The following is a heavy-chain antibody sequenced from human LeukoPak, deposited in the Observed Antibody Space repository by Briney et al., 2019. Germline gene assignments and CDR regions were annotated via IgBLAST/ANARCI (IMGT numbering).Heavy chain of an antibody. J-gene: IGHJ6*04. CDR3: AKEGSKIGSGRNRYYYTGMDV. V-gene: IGHV3-30*18. CDR1: GFSFSSHD. CDR2: ISYDGSNK. Sequence: PGRSLRLSCAASGFSFSSHDMHWIRQAPGKGLERVALISYDGSNKNYGDSVRGRFTISRDNSKNTLSLQLNSLRAEDTAVYYCAKEGSKIGSGRNRYYYTGMDVWGKGTTVTVSS. D-gene: IGHD3-10*01.